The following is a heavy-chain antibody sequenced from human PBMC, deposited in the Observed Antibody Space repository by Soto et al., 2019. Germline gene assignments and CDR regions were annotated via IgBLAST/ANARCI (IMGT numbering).Heavy chain of an antibody. V-gene: IGHV3-30-3*01. J-gene: IGHJ3*02. CDR1: GFTFSSYA. Sequence: PVGYLRLSCAASGFTFSSYAMHWFRQAPFNVLERVAVISYDGSNKYYADSVKGRFTISRDNSKNTLYLQMNSLRAEDTAVYYCARDLEEITYYDFWSGRRSNDAFDIWGQGTMVTVSS. CDR3: ARDLEEITYYDFWSGRRSNDAFDI. CDR2: ISYDGSNK. D-gene: IGHD3-3*01.